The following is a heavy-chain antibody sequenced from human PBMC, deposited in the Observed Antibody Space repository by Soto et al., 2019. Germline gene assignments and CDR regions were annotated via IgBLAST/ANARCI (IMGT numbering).Heavy chain of an antibody. J-gene: IGHJ4*02. Sequence: GGSLRLSCAASGFTFSSYSMNWVRQAPGKGLEWVSSISSSSSYIYYADSVKGRFTISRDNAKNSLYLQMNSLRAEDTAVYYCARVSTYYDFFHDWGQGTLVTVSS. V-gene: IGHV3-21*01. CDR3: ARVSTYYDFFHD. CDR2: ISSSSSYI. D-gene: IGHD3-3*01. CDR1: GFTFSSYS.